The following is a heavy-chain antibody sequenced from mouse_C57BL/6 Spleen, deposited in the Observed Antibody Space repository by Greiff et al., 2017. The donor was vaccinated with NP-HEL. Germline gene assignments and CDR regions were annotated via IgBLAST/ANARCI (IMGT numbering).Heavy chain of an antibody. D-gene: IGHD2-4*01. J-gene: IGHJ4*01. CDR3: ARDYDYEDYAMDY. CDR2: ISYDGSN. CDR1: GYSITSGYY. Sequence: VQLKESGPGLVKPSQSLSLTCSVTGYSITSGYYWNWIRQFPGNKLEWMGYISYDGSNNYNPSLKNRISITRDTSKNQFFLKLNSVTTEDTATYYCARDYDYEDYAMDYWGQGTSVTVSS. V-gene: IGHV3-6*01.